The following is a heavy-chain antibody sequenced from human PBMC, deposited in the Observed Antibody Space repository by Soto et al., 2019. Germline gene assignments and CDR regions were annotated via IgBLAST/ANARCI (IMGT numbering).Heavy chain of an antibody. CDR1: GVSISSSSYY. CDR3: ARHIAVAGTRKKKWFDP. CDR2: IYYSGST. V-gene: IGHV4-39*01. D-gene: IGHD6-19*01. Sequence: PSETLSLTCDVSGVSISSSSYYWGWIRQPPGKGLEWIGSIYYSGSTYYNPSLKSRVTISVDTSKNQFSLKLSSVTAADTAVYYCARHIAVAGTRKKKWFDPWGQGTLVTVSS. J-gene: IGHJ5*02.